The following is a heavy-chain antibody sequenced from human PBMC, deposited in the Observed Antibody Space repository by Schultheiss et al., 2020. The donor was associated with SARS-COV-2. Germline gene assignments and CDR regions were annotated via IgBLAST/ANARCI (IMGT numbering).Heavy chain of an antibody. Sequence: GGSLRLSCAASGFTFSSYAMSWVRQAPGKGLEWVAVISYDGSNKYYADSVKGRFTISRDNSKNTLYLQMNSLRAEDTAVYYCAKELLTNRNYLRVYYYYYGMDVWGQGTTVTVSS. CDR1: GFTFSSYA. CDR3: AKELLTNRNYLRVYYYYYGMDV. D-gene: IGHD1-7*01. V-gene: IGHV3-30-3*01. CDR2: ISYDGSNK. J-gene: IGHJ6*02.